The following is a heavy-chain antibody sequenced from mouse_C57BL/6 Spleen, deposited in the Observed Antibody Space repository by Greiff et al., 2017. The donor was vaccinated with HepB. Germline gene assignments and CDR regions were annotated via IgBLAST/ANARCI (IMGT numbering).Heavy chain of an antibody. J-gene: IGHJ4*01. CDR3: ARYMIYYGSSYPYYAMDY. CDR2: IRNKANGYTT. CDR1: GFTFTDYY. Sequence: EVKLMESGGGLVQPGGSLSLSCAASGFTFTDYYMSWVRQPPGKALEWLGFIRNKANGYTTEYSASVKGRFTISRDNSQSILYLQMNALRAEDSATYYCARYMIYYGSSYPYYAMDYWGQGTSVTVSS. V-gene: IGHV7-3*01. D-gene: IGHD1-1*01.